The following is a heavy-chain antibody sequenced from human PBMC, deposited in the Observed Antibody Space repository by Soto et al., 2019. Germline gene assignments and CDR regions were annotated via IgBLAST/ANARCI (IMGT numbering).Heavy chain of an antibody. J-gene: IGHJ5*02. Sequence: GGSLRLSCAASGFTFSDYYMSWIRQAPGKGLEWVSYISSSGSTIYYADSVKGRFTISRDNAKNSLYLQMNSLRAEDTAVYYCARPYYDFWSGYLNWFVPWGQGTLVTVSS. CDR2: ISSSGSTI. CDR3: ARPYYDFWSGYLNWFVP. D-gene: IGHD3-3*01. V-gene: IGHV3-11*01. CDR1: GFTFSDYY.